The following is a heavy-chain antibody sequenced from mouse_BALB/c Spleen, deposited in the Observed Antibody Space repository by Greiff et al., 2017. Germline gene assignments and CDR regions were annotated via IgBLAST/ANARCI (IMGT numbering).Heavy chain of an antibody. V-gene: IGHV3-2*02. Sequence: EVQLVESGPGLVKPSQSLSLTCTVTGYSITSDYAWNWIRQFPGNKLEWMGYISYSGSTSYNPSLKSRISITRDTSKNQFFLQLNSVTTEDTATYYCARDTTVVANFDYWGQGTTLTVSS. J-gene: IGHJ2*01. D-gene: IGHD1-1*01. CDR1: GYSITSDYA. CDR2: ISYSGST. CDR3: ARDTTVVANFDY.